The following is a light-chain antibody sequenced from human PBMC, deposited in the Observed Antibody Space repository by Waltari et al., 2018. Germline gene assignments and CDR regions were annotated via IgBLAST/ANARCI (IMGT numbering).Light chain of an antibody. CDR1: QAISNY. Sequence: DLQMTQSPSAMSASVGDRVTITCRASQAISNYLAWFQQKPGQAPKRLIYAASNLQPGVPSRFSGSGSGTEFTLTISSLQPEDFATYYCLQHNSDPQTFGQGTKLEIK. V-gene: IGKV1-17*03. J-gene: IGKJ2*01. CDR3: LQHNSDPQT. CDR2: AAS.